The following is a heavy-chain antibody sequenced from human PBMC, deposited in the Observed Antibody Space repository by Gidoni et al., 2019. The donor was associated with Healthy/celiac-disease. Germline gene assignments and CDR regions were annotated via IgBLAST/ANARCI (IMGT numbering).Heavy chain of an antibody. CDR2: ISYDGSNK. J-gene: IGHJ6*02. Sequence: QVQLVESGGGVVQPGRSLRPSCAASGFTFSRYAMHWVRKAPGKGLEWLAVISYDGSNKDYADSVKGRFTISRDNSKNTLYLQMNSLRAEDTAVYYCARDLYSGSYYGVYGMDVWGQGTTVTVSS. V-gene: IGHV3-30-3*01. CDR1: GFTFSRYA. CDR3: ARDLYSGSYYGVYGMDV. D-gene: IGHD1-26*01.